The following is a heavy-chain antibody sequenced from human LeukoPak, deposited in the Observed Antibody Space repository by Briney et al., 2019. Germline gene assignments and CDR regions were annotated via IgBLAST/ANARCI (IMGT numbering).Heavy chain of an antibody. V-gene: IGHV4-59*08. J-gene: IGHJ4*02. CDR3: ARRGFLMSFDY. Sequence: SETLSLTCAVYGGSFSGYYWSWIRQPPGKGLEWIGYIYYSGYTNYNPSLKSRVTISVDTSKNQFSLKLSSVTAADTAVYYCARRGFLMSFDYWGQGTLVTVSS. CDR2: IYYSGYT. D-gene: IGHD3-3*01. CDR1: GGSFSGYY.